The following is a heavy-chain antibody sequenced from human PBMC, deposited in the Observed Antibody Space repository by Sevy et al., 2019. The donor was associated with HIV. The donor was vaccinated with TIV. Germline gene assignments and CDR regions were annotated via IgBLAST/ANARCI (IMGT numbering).Heavy chain of an antibody. CDR1: GGSFSGYY. CDR3: ARVHSSSWEYNWFDP. CDR2: INHSGST. J-gene: IGHJ5*02. D-gene: IGHD6-13*01. V-gene: IGHV4-34*01. Sequence: ETLSLTCAVYGGSFSGYYWSCIRQSPGKGLEWIGEINHSGSTNYSPSLKSRVTMSVDTSKNQFSLKLKSVTAAETAVYYCARVHSSSWEYNWFDPWGQGTLVTVSS.